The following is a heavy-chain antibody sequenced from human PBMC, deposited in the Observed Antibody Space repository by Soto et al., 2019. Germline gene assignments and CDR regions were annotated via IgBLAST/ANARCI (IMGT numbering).Heavy chain of an antibody. Sequence: GESLKISCKGSGYSFTSYWIGWVRQMPGKGLEWMGIIYPGDSDTRYSPSFQGQVTISADKSISTAYLQWSSLKASDTAMYYCARNRYSGYPSYYGMDVWGQGTTVTVSS. J-gene: IGHJ6*02. D-gene: IGHD5-12*01. CDR2: IYPGDSDT. CDR1: GYSFTSYW. CDR3: ARNRYSGYPSYYGMDV. V-gene: IGHV5-51*01.